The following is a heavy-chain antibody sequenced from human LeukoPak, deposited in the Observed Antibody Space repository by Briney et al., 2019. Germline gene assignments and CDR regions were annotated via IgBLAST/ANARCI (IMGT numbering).Heavy chain of an antibody. CDR1: GGSFSGYY. Sequence: SETLSLTCAVYGGSFSGYYWSWIRQPPGKGLEWIGYIYYSGSTYYNPSLKSRVTISVDTSKNQFFLKLSSVTAADTAVYYCASILGYCSGGSCYSIDYWGQGTLVTVSS. CDR3: ASILGYCSGGSCYSIDY. V-gene: IGHV4-30-4*08. D-gene: IGHD2-15*01. J-gene: IGHJ4*02. CDR2: IYYSGST.